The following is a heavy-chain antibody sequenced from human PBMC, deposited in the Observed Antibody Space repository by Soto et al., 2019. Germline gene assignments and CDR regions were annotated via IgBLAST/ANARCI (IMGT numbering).Heavy chain of an antibody. J-gene: IGHJ4*02. CDR1: GFTFSSYS. Sequence: PGGSLRLSCAASGFTFSSYSMNWVRQAPGKGLEWVSSISSGSSYIYYADSVKGRFTISRDNAKNSLYLQMNSLRAEDTAVYYCARGPANGFDYWGQGTLVTVSS. V-gene: IGHV3-21*01. CDR2: ISSGSSYI. CDR3: ARGPANGFDY.